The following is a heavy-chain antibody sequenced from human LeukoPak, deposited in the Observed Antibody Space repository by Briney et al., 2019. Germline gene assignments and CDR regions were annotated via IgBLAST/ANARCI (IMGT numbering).Heavy chain of an antibody. CDR2: IYNSGST. CDR1: ELTVSSNY. CDR3: AKMGGSYYTVFDY. D-gene: IGHD1-26*01. J-gene: IGHJ4*02. Sequence: GGSLRLSCAASELTVSSNYMTWVRQAPGKGLEWVSIIYNSGSTYYADSVKDRFTISRDNSKNTLYLQMNNLRAEDTAVYYCAKMGGSYYTVFDYWGQGTLVTVSS. V-gene: IGHV3-53*01.